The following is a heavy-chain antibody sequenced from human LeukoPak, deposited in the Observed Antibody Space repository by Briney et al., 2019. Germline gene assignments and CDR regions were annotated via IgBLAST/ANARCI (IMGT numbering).Heavy chain of an antibody. CDR2: INQHRSEK. CDR3: ARDSYDILTGYFSAFDI. CDR1: GFPFSSYW. V-gene: IGHV3-7*01. D-gene: IGHD3-9*01. Sequence: GGSLRLSCAASGFPFSSYWLSWVRQAPGKGLEWVANINQHRSEKYYVDSVKGRFTISRENAKNSLYLQMNSLRAEDTAAYYCARDSYDILTGYFSAFDIWGQGTMVTVSS. J-gene: IGHJ3*02.